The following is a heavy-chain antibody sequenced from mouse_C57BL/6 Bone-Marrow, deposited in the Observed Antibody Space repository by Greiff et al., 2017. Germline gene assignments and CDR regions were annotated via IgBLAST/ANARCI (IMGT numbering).Heavy chain of an antibody. CDR2: ISSGGIYT. J-gene: IGHJ2*01. V-gene: IGHV5-6*01. Sequence: EVQLVESGGDFVKPGGSLKLSCAASGFTFSTYGMSWVRQTPDTRLEWVATISSGGIYTYYPDSVKGRFTISRDNAKNTLYLQLSSLTDEATALYSCFITPDDYWGWGTPPTVTS. CDR1: GFTFSTYG. CDR3: FITPDDY. D-gene: IGHD1-1*01.